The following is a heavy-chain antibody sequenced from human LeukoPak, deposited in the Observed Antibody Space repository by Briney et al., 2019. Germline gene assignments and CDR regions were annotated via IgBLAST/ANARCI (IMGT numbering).Heavy chain of an antibody. CDR2: IYYSGST. V-gene: IGHV4-39*07. J-gene: IGHJ5*02. Sequence: SETLSLTCTVSGGSISSSSYYWGWIRQPPGKGLEWIGSIYYSGSTYYNPSLKSRVTISVDTSKNQFSLKLSSVTAADTAVYYCARVGSMDMVRGVIITWGQGTLVTVSS. CDR1: GGSISSSSYY. CDR3: ARVGSMDMVRGVIIT. D-gene: IGHD3-10*01.